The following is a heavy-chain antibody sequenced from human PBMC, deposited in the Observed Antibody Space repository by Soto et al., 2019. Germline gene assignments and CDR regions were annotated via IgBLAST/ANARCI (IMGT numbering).Heavy chain of an antibody. Sequence: SETLSLTCTFSGVSISSYYWSWIRQAPGKGLEWIGYIYYSGSTNYNPSLKSRVTISVDTSKNQFSLKLSSVTAADTAVYYCARDSRPPQKKNYYYYGMDVWGQGTTVTVSS. J-gene: IGHJ6*02. CDR2: IYYSGST. CDR1: GVSISSYY. CDR3: ARDSRPPQKKNYYYYGMDV. V-gene: IGHV4-59*01.